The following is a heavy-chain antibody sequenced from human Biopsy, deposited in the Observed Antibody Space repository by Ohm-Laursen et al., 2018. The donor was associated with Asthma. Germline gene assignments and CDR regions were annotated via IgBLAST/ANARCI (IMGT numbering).Heavy chain of an antibody. J-gene: IGHJ4*02. Sequence: SLRLSCAASGFKFDDYTMHWVRQAPGKGLEWVSGISWNSATIGYADSVEGRFTISRDNAKNSVFLHMDSLRPEDTAFYYCAKIRSDWVITESFDYWGQGVLVTVSS. CDR2: ISWNSATI. D-gene: IGHD3-22*01. CDR1: GFKFDDYT. CDR3: AKIRSDWVITESFDY. V-gene: IGHV3-9*01.